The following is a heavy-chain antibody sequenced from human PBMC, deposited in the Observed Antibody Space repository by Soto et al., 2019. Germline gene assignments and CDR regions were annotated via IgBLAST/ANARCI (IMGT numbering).Heavy chain of an antibody. J-gene: IGHJ4*02. Sequence: ASVKVSCKASGGTFSNYAVTWVRQAPGQGLEWMGGLIPMFGSTNYAQRFQGRVTITADESTSTAYMDLSSLRSDDTAVYYCATTYYDSGGYYFSDNWGQGTLVTVSS. CDR3: ATTYYDSGGYYFSDN. CDR2: LIPMFGST. CDR1: GGTFSNYA. V-gene: IGHV1-69*13. D-gene: IGHD3-22*01.